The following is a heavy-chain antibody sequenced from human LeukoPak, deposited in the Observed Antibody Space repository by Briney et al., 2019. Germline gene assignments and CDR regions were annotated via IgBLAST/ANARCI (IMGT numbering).Heavy chain of an antibody. CDR3: AGVDAAMPDAFDI. CDR2: ISSSDSYI. Sequence: PGGSLRLSCAASGFTFSSYNMNWVRQAPGKGLEWVSSISSSDSYIYYADSVKGRFTISRDNSKNTLYLRMNSLRADDTAVYYCAGVDAAMPDAFDIWGQGTTVTVSS. V-gene: IGHV3-21*01. J-gene: IGHJ3*02. CDR1: GFTFSSYN. D-gene: IGHD5-18*01.